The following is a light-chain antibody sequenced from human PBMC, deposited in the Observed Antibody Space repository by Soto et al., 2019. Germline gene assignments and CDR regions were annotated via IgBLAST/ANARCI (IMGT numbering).Light chain of an antibody. CDR3: CSYAGSSTPYV. Sequence: QSALTQPASVSGSPRQSITISCTGTSSDVGSYNLVSWYQQHPGKAPKLMIYEVSKRPSGVSNRFSGSKSGNTASLTISGLQAEDEADYYCCSYAGSSTPYVFGTGTKVTVL. CDR2: EVS. V-gene: IGLV2-23*02. J-gene: IGLJ1*01. CDR1: SSDVGSYNL.